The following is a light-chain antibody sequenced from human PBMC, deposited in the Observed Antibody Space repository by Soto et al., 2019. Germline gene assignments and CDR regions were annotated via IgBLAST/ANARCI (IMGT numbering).Light chain of an antibody. V-gene: IGKV3-20*01. CDR3: QQYGDSPPT. CDR1: QSVSSAF. CDR2: AAA. J-gene: IGKJ2*01. Sequence: IVLTQSPGTLSLSPGERATLSCTASQSVSSAFFAWYQQKPGQPLRLLIYAAASRATGIPDRFSGSGSATDFTLTISRLEPEDFAVYYCQQYGDSPPTFGRGTKVDIK.